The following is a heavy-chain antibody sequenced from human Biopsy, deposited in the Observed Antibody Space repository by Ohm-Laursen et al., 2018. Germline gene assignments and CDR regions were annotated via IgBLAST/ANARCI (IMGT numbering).Heavy chain of an antibody. D-gene: IGHD7-27*01. V-gene: IGHV3-30*03. CDR2: ISDDGRNK. CDR3: VSFGINWGLSY. CDR1: GFPFTGFS. Sequence: SLRLSCAASGFPFTGFSMDWVRQAPGKGLEWVAVISDDGRNKYYIDSVRGRFTISRDNSKNTLYLQMNSLSTEDTAVYYCVSFGINWGLSYWGQGILVTVAS. J-gene: IGHJ4*02.